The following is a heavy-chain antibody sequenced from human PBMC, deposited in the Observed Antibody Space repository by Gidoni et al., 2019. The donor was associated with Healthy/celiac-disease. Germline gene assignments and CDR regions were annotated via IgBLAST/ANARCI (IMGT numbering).Heavy chain of an antibody. J-gene: IGHJ3*02. CDR1: GFTFSIHG. Sequence: QVQLVESGGGVVQPGRSLRLSCAAYGFTFSIHGMHWVRLAPGKGLEWVAVIWYDGRNKYYGDSVKGRCTISRDNSKNTLYLQMNILRAEDTAVYYCARARYSSGWYSDAFDIWGQGTMVTVSS. CDR3: ARARYSSGWYSDAFDI. CDR2: IWYDGRNK. V-gene: IGHV3-33*01. D-gene: IGHD6-19*01.